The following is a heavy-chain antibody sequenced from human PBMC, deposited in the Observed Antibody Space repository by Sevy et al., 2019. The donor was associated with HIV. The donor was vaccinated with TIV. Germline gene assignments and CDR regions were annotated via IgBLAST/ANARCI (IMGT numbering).Heavy chain of an antibody. CDR2: IKQDGSEK. J-gene: IGHJ6*02. D-gene: IGHD2-8*01. CDR3: ARSLLYCTNGVCSDPYYYYGMDV. Sequence: GGSLRLSCAASGFTFSSYWMSWVRQAPGKGLEWEANIKQDGSEKYYVDSVKGRFTISRDNAKNSLYLQMNSLRAEDTAXXYCARSLLYCTNGVCSDPYYYYGMDVWGQGTTVTVSS. CDR1: GFTFSSYW. V-gene: IGHV3-7*01.